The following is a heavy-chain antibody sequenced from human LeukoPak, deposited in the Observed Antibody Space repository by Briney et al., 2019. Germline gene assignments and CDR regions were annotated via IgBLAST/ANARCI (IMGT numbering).Heavy chain of an antibody. Sequence: GGSLRLPCAASGFTFSSYWMHWVRQAPGKGLVWVSRINSDGSSTSYADSVKGRFTISRDNAKNTLYLQMNSLRAEDTAVYYCARVSIAVAGTKSWGQGTLVTVSS. D-gene: IGHD6-19*01. CDR3: ARVSIAVAGTKS. V-gene: IGHV3-74*01. CDR1: GFTFSSYW. CDR2: INSDGSST. J-gene: IGHJ5*02.